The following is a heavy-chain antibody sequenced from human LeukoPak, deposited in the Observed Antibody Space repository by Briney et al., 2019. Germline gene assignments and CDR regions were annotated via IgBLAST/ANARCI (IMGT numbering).Heavy chain of an antibody. J-gene: IGHJ4*02. Sequence: SSETLSLTCTVSGGSIRDYYWSWIRQPPGKGLEWIAYIYYSGTANFKPSLKSRATISIDTSKNQFSLKLRSVTAADTAVYYCARHKDLGDYFDYWGQGTLVTVSS. V-gene: IGHV4-59*08. CDR2: IYYSGTA. CDR3: ARHKDLGDYFDY. CDR1: GGSIRDYY. D-gene: IGHD7-27*01.